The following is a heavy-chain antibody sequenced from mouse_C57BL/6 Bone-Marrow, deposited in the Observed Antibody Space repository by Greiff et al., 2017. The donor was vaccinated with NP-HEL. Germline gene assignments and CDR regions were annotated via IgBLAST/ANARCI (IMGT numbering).Heavy chain of an antibody. CDR3: LYYDYEG. D-gene: IGHD2-4*01. CDR1: GYAFSSSW. CDR2: IYPGDGDT. J-gene: IGHJ2*01. Sequence: QVQLQQSGPELVKPGASVKISCKASGYAFSSSWMNWVKQRPGKGLEWIGRIYPGDGDTNYNGKFKGKATLTADKSSSTAYMQLSSLTSEDSAVYFCLYYDYEGWGQGTTLTVSS. V-gene: IGHV1-82*01.